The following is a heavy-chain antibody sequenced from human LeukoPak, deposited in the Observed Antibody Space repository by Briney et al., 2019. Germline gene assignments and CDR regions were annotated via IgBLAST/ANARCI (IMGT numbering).Heavy chain of an antibody. CDR3: ATIAVADSYYMDV. Sequence: ASVKVSCKASGGTFSSYAISWVRQAPGQGLEWMGGIIPIFGTANYAQKFQGRGTITADESTSTAYMELSSLRSEDTAVYYCATIAVADSYYMDVWGKGTTVTISS. CDR1: GGTFSSYA. V-gene: IGHV1-69*13. CDR2: IIPIFGTA. D-gene: IGHD6-19*01. J-gene: IGHJ6*03.